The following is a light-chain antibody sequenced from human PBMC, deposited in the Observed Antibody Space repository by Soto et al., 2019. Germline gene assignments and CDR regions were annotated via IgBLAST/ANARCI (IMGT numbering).Light chain of an antibody. Sequence: EIVMTQSPAILSVSAGERATLSCRASQSVSSNLAWYQQKSGQAPRLLIYAASTRATGIPARFSGSGSGTEFTLTISSLQSEDFAVYYCHQYNFWPSFGQGTKVDIK. V-gene: IGKV3-15*01. CDR2: AAS. CDR3: HQYNFWPS. CDR1: QSVSSN. J-gene: IGKJ1*01.